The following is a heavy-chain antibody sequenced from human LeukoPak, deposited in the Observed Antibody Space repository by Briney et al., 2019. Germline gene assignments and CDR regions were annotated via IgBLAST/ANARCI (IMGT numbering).Heavy chain of an antibody. D-gene: IGHD4-11*01. CDR3: ARTDYRLGPPSY. CDR2: INYSGGT. J-gene: IGHJ4*02. Sequence: SETLSLTCTVSGGSITNYYWNLIRQPPGKGLEYIGNINYSGGTNYNPSLKSRVTISLDTSKNQFSLNLTSETAADTAVYYCARTDYRLGPPSYWGQGTLVTVSS. V-gene: IGHV4-59*01. CDR1: GGSITNYY.